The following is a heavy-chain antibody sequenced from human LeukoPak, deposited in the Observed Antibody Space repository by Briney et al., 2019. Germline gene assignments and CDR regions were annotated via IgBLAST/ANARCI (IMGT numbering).Heavy chain of an antibody. CDR3: ARDLRLEYCSGGSCYSALSSWFDP. J-gene: IGHJ5*02. Sequence: SETLSLTCTVSGGSISSYYWSWIRQPPGKGLEWIGYIYYSGSTNYNPSLKSRVTISVDTSKNQFSLKLSSVTAADTAVYYCARDLRLEYCSGGSCYSALSSWFDPWGQGTLVTVSS. V-gene: IGHV4-59*01. CDR1: GGSISSYY. D-gene: IGHD2-15*01. CDR2: IYYSGST.